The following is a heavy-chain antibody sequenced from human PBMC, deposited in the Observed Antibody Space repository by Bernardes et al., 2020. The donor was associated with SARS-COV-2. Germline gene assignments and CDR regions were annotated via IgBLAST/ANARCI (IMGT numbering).Heavy chain of an antibody. V-gene: IGHV2-5*02. CDR2: IYWDDDK. J-gene: IGHJ4*02. Sequence: SCPTLVKPTQTLTLTCTFSGFSLTTSGADVGWIRQPPGKALEWLALIYWDDDKRYSPSLKSRLTITKATSKNQVVLTMTNMDPVNTATYFCAHRRDSHTFECWGQGTLVSVSS. D-gene: IGHD5-18*01. CDR3: AHRRDSHTFEC. CDR1: GFSLTTSGAD.